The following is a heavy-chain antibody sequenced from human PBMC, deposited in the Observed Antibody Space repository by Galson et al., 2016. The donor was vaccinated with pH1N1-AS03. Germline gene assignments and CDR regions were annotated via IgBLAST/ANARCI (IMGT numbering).Heavy chain of an antibody. V-gene: IGHV3-48*03. CDR2: ISSSGADI. J-gene: IGHJ5*02. CDR3: DRQFFRHNTGWDP. D-gene: IGHD3-3*01. Sequence: SLRLSCAASGFSCGDYPMNWVRQAPGKGLEWVSYISSSGADIFYADSVKGRFNISRDSAKNSLYQQMKSLRAEDTAFYYCDRQFFRHNTGWDPWGQGTLVSVSS. CDR1: GFSCGDYP.